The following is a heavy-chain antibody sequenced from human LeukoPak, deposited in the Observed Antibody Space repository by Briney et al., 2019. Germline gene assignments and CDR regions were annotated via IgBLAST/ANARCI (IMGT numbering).Heavy chain of an antibody. J-gene: IGHJ6*02. CDR1: GFTFSSYS. V-gene: IGHV3-48*01. D-gene: IGHD1-7*01. CDR2: ISSSSSTI. CDR3: ARDGGWNYVDYYYGMDV. Sequence: GGSLRLSCAASGFTFSSYSMNWVRQAPGKGLEWVSYISSSSSTIYYVDSVKGRFTISRDNAKNSLYLQMNSLRAEDTAVYYCARDGGWNYVDYYYGMDVWGQGTTVTVSS.